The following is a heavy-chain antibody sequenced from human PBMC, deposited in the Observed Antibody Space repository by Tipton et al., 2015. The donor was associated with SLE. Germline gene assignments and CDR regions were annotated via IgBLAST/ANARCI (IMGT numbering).Heavy chain of an antibody. CDR2: ISGYNGQT. V-gene: IGHV1-18*01. J-gene: IGHJ6*02. D-gene: IGHD3-10*01. CDR3: ARSPSWFTGDYNGMDV. CDR1: GNTFTSYA. Sequence: QLVQSGAEVKKPGASVKVSCKSSGNTFTSYAFSWVRQAPGQGLEWLAWISGYNGQTEYSQKIQGRVTVTRDTSTSTAFLDVSSLTSDDTAVYYCARSPSWFTGDYNGMDVWGQGTTVTVSS.